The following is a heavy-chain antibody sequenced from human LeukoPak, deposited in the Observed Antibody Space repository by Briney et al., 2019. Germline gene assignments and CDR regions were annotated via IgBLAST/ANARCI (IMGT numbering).Heavy chain of an antibody. CDR3: AKVETAAAATLRGFDY. D-gene: IGHD6-13*01. V-gene: IGHV3-23*01. CDR1: GFSFNEYA. CDR2: IGGSGGST. J-gene: IGHJ4*02. Sequence: GRSLRLSCAAAGFSFNEYAMHWVRQAPGKGLEWVSSIGGSGGSTYYADSVKGRFTISRDNSKNTLYLQMNSLRAEDTAVYYCAKVETAAAATLRGFDYWGQGTLVTVSS.